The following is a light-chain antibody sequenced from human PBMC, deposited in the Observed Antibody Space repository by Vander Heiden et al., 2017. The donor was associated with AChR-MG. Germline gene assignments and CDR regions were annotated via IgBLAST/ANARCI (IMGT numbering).Light chain of an antibody. V-gene: IGLV3-1*01. Sequence: SYAVTQPPSVSVSPGQTASISCSGENLGGKYVSWYQQKPGQSPVLVIYKDDKRASGIPERFAGYNTGNTGTLTISGTQGLDEDDYYCQAWDSTTVVFGGGTKLTVL. J-gene: IGLJ2*01. CDR1: NLGGKY. CDR3: QAWDSTTVV. CDR2: KDD.